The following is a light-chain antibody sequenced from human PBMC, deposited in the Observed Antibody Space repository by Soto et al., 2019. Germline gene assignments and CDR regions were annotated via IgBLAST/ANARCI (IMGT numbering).Light chain of an antibody. J-gene: IGLJ1*01. Sequence: QSGLTQPGFVSRSPGQSMPIHCTGTISDVGGYNFVSWYQQYPGKAPKLMICDVSNRPSGVSNRFSGSKSGNTASLTISGLQAEDEADYYCSSFTGSNYVFGTGTKVTVL. V-gene: IGLV2-14*03. CDR1: ISDVGGYNF. CDR3: SSFTGSNYV. CDR2: DVS.